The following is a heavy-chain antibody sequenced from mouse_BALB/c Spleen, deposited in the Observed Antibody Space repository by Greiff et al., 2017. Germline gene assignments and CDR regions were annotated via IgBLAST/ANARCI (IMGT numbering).Heavy chain of an antibody. CDR1: GFNIKDTY. J-gene: IGHJ3*01. D-gene: IGHD2-12*01. Sequence: EVQLVESGAELVKPGASVKLSCTASGFNIKDTYMHWVKQRPEQGLEWIGRIDPANGNTKYDPKFQGKATITADTSSNTAYLQLSSLTSEDTAVYYCATYYRFAYWGQGTLVTVSA. CDR2: IDPANGNT. V-gene: IGHV14-3*02. CDR3: ATYYRFAY.